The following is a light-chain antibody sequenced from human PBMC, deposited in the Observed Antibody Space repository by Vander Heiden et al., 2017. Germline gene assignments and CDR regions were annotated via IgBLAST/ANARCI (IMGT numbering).Light chain of an antibody. CDR3: LIWHTSAWV. CDR1: SYINVSTYR. CDR2: YNSYSDN. V-gene: IGLV5-45*03. Sequence: QAVLTQPSSVYASTGASASLTCTLRSYINVSTYRIYCYQQKPVSPPQYLLRYNSYSDNQQGSGVPSRFSGSKYASSNSVILLISRLQSEDESYYYCLIWHTSAWVFGGGTKLTVL. J-gene: IGLJ3*02.